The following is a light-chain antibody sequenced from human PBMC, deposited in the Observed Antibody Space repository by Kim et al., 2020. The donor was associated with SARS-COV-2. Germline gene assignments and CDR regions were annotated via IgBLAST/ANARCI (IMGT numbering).Light chain of an antibody. V-gene: IGKV1-9*01. CDR3: QQLKSYPLT. J-gene: IGKJ4*01. CDR2: TAS. CDR1: QGISSY. Sequence: IQLTQSPSSLSASVGDRVTITCLASQGISSYLAWYQQKPGKAPKLLIYTASTLQSGVPSRFRGSGSGTDFTLIISSLEPEDFATYYCQQLKSYPLTFGGGTKVDIK.